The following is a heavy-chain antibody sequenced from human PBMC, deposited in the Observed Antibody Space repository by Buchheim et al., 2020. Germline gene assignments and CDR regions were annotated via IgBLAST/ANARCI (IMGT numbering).Heavy chain of an antibody. CDR1: GFIFSNYW. V-gene: IGHV3-74*01. J-gene: IGHJ4*02. D-gene: IGHD3-10*01. Sequence: EVQLVESGGGLVQPGGSLRLSCAASGFIFSNYWMHWVRQAPGKGLVWVSQINSDGSDSTYADSVKSRFTISRDNAKNTLYLQMNSLRGEDTAVYYCARDYYGVDYWGQGTL. CDR2: INSDGSDS. CDR3: ARDYYGVDY.